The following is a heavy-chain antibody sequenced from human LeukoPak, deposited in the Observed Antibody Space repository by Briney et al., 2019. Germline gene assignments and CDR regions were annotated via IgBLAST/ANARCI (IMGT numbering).Heavy chain of an antibody. CDR2: ISGSGGST. V-gene: IGHV3-23*01. CDR1: GFTFSSYA. CDR3: AKDTNPSGYYLAPFDY. D-gene: IGHD3-22*01. Sequence: GGSLRLSCAASGFTFSSYAMSWVRQAPGKGLEWVSAISGSGGSTYYADSVKGRFTISRDNSKNTLYLQMNSLRAEDTAVYYCAKDTNPSGYYLAPFDYWGQGTLVTVSS. J-gene: IGHJ4*02.